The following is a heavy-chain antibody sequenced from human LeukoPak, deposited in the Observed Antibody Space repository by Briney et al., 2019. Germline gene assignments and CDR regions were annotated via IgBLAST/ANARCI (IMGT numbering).Heavy chain of an antibody. Sequence: PGGSLRLSCAVFGFTVSGNYMSWVRQAPRKGLEWVSAIYTDGNTHYAGSVKGRFTISRDSFKNTLYLQVNSLRAEDTAVYYCARDRPYGGVGDFDYWGQGILVTVSS. D-gene: IGHD3-16*01. V-gene: IGHV3-66*01. CDR3: ARDRPYGGVGDFDY. CDR2: IYTDGNT. J-gene: IGHJ4*02. CDR1: GFTVSGNY.